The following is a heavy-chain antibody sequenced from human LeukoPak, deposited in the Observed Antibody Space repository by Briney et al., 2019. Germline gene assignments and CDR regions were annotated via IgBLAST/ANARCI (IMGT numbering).Heavy chain of an antibody. Sequence: GASVKVSCKASGYTFTSYAMHWVRQAPGQRLEWMGWINAGNGNTEYSQKFRGRVTITRDTSASTAYMELSSLISEDTAVYYCARGPGGDYAPFDYWGQGTLVTVSS. D-gene: IGHD4-17*01. J-gene: IGHJ4*02. CDR1: GYTFTSYA. V-gene: IGHV1-3*01. CDR3: ARGPGGDYAPFDY. CDR2: INAGNGNT.